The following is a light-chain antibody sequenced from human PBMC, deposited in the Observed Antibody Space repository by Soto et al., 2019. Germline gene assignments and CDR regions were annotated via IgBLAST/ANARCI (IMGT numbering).Light chain of an antibody. V-gene: IGLV2-14*03. Sequence: QSALTQPASVPGSPGQSITISCTGTSSDVGGYNYVSWYQHHPGKAPKLIIYDVTNRPSGVSNPFSGSKSGNTASLTISGLQPEDEADYYCSSYTPSNTRQIVFGTGTKVTVL. J-gene: IGLJ1*01. CDR1: SSDVGGYNY. CDR2: DVT. CDR3: SSYTPSNTRQIV.